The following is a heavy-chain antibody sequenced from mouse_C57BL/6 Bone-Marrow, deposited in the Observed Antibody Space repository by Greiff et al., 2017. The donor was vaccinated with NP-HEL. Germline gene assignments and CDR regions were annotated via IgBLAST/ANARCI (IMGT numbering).Heavy chain of an antibody. J-gene: IGHJ2*01. CDR2: IDPETGGT. CDR1: GYTFTDYE. CDR3: TRERISYYSNYVLDY. D-gene: IGHD2-5*01. V-gene: IGHV1-15*01. Sequence: QVQLKQSGAELVRPGASVTLSCKASGYTFTDYEMHWVKQTPVHGLEWIGAIDPETGGTAYNQKFKGKAILTADKSSSTAYMELRSLTSEDSAVYYCTRERISYYSNYVLDYWGQGTTLTVSS.